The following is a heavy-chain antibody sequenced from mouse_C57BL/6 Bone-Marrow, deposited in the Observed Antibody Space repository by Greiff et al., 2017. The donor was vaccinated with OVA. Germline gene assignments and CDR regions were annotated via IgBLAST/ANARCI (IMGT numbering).Heavy chain of an antibody. J-gene: IGHJ1*03. CDR2: ISSGGDYI. D-gene: IGHD1-1*01. Sequence: EVKLVESGEGLVKPGGSLKLSCAASGFTFSSYAMSWVRQTPEKRLEWVAYISSGGDYIYYADTVKGRFTSSRDNARNTLYLQMSSLKSEDTAMYYCTDLYYGSSYDYWYFDVWGTGTTVTVSS. V-gene: IGHV5-9-1*02. CDR3: TDLYYGSSYDYWYFDV. CDR1: GFTFSSYA.